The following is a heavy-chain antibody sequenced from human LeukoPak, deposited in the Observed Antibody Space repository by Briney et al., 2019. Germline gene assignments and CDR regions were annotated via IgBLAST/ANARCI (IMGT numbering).Heavy chain of an antibody. CDR1: GFTFSTYW. D-gene: IGHD3-10*02. CDR2: IKPDGSEK. J-gene: IGHJ4*02. V-gene: IGHV3-7*01. Sequence: GGSLRLSCAASGFTFSTYWMSGVRQAPGKGLEWVADIKPDGSEKYYVDSVKGRFTISRDNAKNSLYLQMNSLRAEDTAVYYCARGGGYYLHWGQGTLVTVSS. CDR3: ARGGGYYLH.